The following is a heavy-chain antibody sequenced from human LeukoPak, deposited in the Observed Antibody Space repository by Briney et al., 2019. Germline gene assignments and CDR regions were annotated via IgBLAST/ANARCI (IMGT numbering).Heavy chain of an antibody. V-gene: IGHV4-30-4*01. CDR1: GGSISGGDCC. J-gene: IGHJ4*02. Sequence: SETLSLTCTVSGGSISGGDCCWGWTRQPPGKGLESLGYIYYSSSTYYNTSFKSRVTISVETSKNQFSMKLSSVTAADTAVYYCASNYGSGSYFDYWGQGTLVTVSS. CDR2: IYYSSST. D-gene: IGHD3-10*01. CDR3: ASNYGSGSYFDY.